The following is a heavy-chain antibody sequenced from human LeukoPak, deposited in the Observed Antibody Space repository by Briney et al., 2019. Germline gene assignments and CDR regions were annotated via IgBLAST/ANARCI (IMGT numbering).Heavy chain of an antibody. D-gene: IGHD4-11*01. CDR3: ASGETTAFDY. V-gene: IGHV3-66*01. CDR1: GFTVSSNY. CDR2: IYSGVST. J-gene: IGHJ4*02. Sequence: GGSLRLSCAGSGFTVSSNYMNWVRQTPGKGLEGVSVIYSGVSTDYADSVKGRFTISRDNSKNTLYLQMKSLRAEDTAVYYCASGETTAFDYWGQGTLVTVSS.